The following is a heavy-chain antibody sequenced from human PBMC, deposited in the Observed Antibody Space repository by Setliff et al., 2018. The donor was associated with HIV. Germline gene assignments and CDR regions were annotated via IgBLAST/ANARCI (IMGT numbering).Heavy chain of an antibody. CDR1: GGSIRDYY. CDR3: ATFSPRDAFDI. D-gene: IGHD3-16*01. V-gene: IGHV4-4*07. Sequence: SETLSLTCTVSGGSIRDYYWSWIRQPAGKGLEWIGHIYTSGSTKYNPSLKGRVTISVDTSKNQFSLNLSSVTAADTAFYYCATFSPRDAFDIWGQGTMVTVSS. CDR2: IYTSGST. J-gene: IGHJ3*02.